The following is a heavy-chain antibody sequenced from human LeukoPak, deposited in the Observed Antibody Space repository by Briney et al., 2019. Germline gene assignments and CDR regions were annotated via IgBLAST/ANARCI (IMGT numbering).Heavy chain of an antibody. J-gene: IGHJ4*02. CDR3: AKDRGRDGYNEY. Sequence: PGGSLRLSCAASGFTFSSYAMSWVRQAPGKGLEWVAAISGSGGSTYYADSVKGRFTISRDNSKHTLYLQMNSLRAEDTAVYYCAKDRGRDGYNEYWGQGTLVTVSS. D-gene: IGHD5-24*01. CDR2: ISGSGGST. V-gene: IGHV3-23*01. CDR1: GFTFSSYA.